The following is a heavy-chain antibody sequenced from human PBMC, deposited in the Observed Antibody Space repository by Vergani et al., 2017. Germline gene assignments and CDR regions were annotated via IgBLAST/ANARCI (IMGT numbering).Heavy chain of an antibody. CDR1: GGTFSSYA. V-gene: IGHV1-69*13. CDR3: ARDRGYCSGGSCYSGYYYYYGMDV. Sequence: QVQLVQSGAEVKKPGSSVKVSCKASGGTFSSYAISWVRQAPGQGLEWMGRIIPIFGTANYAQKFQGRVTITADESTSTAYMELSSLRSEDTAVYYCARDRGYCSGGSCYSGYYYYYGMDVWGKGP. D-gene: IGHD2-15*01. J-gene: IGHJ6*04. CDR2: IIPIFGTA.